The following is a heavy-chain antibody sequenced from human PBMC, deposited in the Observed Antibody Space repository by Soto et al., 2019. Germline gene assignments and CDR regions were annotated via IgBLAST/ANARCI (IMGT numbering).Heavy chain of an antibody. V-gene: IGHV1-3*01. D-gene: IGHD3-22*01. CDR3: ARDPNDSSAYYHHYYYGTDV. J-gene: IGHJ6*02. CDR2: INAGNGNT. CDR1: GYTFTSYG. Sequence: ASVKVSCKASGYTFTSYGIHWVRQAPGQRLEWTGWINAGNGNTKYPEKFQGRVTITRDTSASTAYLELSSLRSEDTAVYYCARDPNDSSAYYHHYYYGTDVWGQGTTVTVSS.